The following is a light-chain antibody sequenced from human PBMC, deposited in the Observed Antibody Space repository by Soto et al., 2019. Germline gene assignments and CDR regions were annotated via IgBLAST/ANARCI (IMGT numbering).Light chain of an antibody. CDR3: KSSAGSNTYV. Sequence: QSVLTQPASVSGSPGQSITISCTGTSSDVGAYNFVSWHQQHPGKAPKLMIYNVYDRPSGISYRFSGSKSGNTASLTISGLQAADEADYFCKSSAGSNTYVFGSGTKVTVL. CDR1: SSDVGAYNF. CDR2: NVY. J-gene: IGLJ1*01. V-gene: IGLV2-14*03.